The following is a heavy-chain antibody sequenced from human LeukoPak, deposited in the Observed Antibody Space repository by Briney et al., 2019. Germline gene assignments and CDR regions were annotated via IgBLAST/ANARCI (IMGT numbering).Heavy chain of an antibody. CDR1: GFTFSSYS. V-gene: IGHV3-21*01. CDR3: ASDYSYYDFWSGYYGHPYYFDY. D-gene: IGHD3-3*01. J-gene: IGHJ4*02. CDR2: ISSSSSYI. Sequence: GGSLRLSCAASGFTFSSYSMNWVRQAPGKGLEWVSSISSSSSYIYYADSVKGRFTISRDNAKNSLYLQMNSLRAEDTAVYYCASDYSYYDFWSGYYGHPYYFDYWGQGTLVTVSS.